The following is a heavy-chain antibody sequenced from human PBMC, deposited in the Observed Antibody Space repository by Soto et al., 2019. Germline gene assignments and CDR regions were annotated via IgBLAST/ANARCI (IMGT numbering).Heavy chain of an antibody. V-gene: IGHV3-23*01. D-gene: IGHD2-15*01. CDR1: GFTFSSYA. CDR2: ISGSGGST. J-gene: IGHJ4*02. Sequence: GGSLRLSCAASGFTFSSYAMSWVRQAPGKGLEWVSAISGSGGSTYYADSVKGRFTISRDNSKNTLYLQMNSLRAEDTAVYYCANGGSGGPISPFDYWGQGTLVTVSS. CDR3: ANGGSGGPISPFDY.